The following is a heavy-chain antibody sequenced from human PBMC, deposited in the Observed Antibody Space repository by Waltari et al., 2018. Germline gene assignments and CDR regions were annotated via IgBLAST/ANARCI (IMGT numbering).Heavy chain of an antibody. Sequence: EVQLVESGGGLVQPGGSLRLSCAASGFTFSSYSMNWVRQAPGKGLEWVSYISSSSSTIYYADSVKGRFTISRDNAKNSLYLQMNSLRAEDTAVYYCARDGDYYYDSSGHFDYWGQGTLVTVSS. CDR1: GFTFSSYS. D-gene: IGHD3-22*01. V-gene: IGHV3-48*04. CDR3: ARDGDYYYDSSGHFDY. CDR2: ISSSSSTI. J-gene: IGHJ4*02.